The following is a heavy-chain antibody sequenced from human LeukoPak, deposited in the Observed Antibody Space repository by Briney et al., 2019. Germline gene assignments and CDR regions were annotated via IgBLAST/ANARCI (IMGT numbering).Heavy chain of an antibody. CDR1: GYTFTIYD. D-gene: IGHD6-13*01. CDR3: ARRGYSSSWTYYYYYYGMDV. V-gene: IGHV1-8*01. Sequence: GASVTVSFKASGYTFTIYDINWVRQAPGQGLEWMGWMNPNSGNTGYSQKFQGRVTMTRNTSISTAYMELSSLRSEDTAVYYCARRGYSSSWTYYYYYYGMDVWGQGTTVTVSS. CDR2: MNPNSGNT. J-gene: IGHJ6*02.